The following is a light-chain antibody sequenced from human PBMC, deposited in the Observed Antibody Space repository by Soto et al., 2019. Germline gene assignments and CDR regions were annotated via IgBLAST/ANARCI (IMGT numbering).Light chain of an antibody. J-gene: IGKJ1*01. CDR3: QQYINWPWT. CDR2: GAS. CDR1: QSISDT. V-gene: IGKV3-15*01. Sequence: EIVMTQAPATLSVYPGERATLSCRASQSISDTLAWYQQKPGQAPRLLIHGASTRATGFPARFSGSGSGTDFTLTISSLQSEDFAIDYCQQYINWPWTFGQGTKVDIK.